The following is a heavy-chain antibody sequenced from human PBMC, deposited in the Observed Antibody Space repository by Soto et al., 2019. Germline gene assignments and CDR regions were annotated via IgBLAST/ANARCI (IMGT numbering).Heavy chain of an antibody. J-gene: IGHJ4*02. CDR3: GREPGLMPAALPIDY. CDR1: CYTFTNYA. V-gene: IGHV1-18*01. Sequence: SVKVSFKTSCYTFTNYAINWVRQAPVQGLEWMGWISPYNGDTNYAQKLNGRVTMTTDTSTSTAYMEVRSLGSDDTAVFYCGREPGLMPAALPIDYWGQGTLVTVSS. D-gene: IGHD2-2*02. CDR2: ISPYNGDT.